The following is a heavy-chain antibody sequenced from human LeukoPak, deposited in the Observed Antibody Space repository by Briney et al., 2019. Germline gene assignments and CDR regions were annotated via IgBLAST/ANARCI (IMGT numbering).Heavy chain of an antibody. CDR2: IKTKTDGGTT. D-gene: IGHD1-1*01. V-gene: IGHV3-15*01. Sequence: PGGSLGLSCEASGFTFSNVWMNWVRQAPGKGLEWIGRIKTKTDGGTTEYAAPVKGRFTISRDDSKNTVYLQMNSLKTEDTALYYCVTRVKSTGDYWGQGTLVTVSS. CDR1: GFTFSNVW. J-gene: IGHJ4*02. CDR3: VTRVKSTGDY.